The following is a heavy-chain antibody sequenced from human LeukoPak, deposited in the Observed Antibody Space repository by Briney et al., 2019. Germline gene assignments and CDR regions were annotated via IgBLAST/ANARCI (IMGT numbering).Heavy chain of an antibody. CDR2: IYYSGST. V-gene: IGHV4-39*07. Sequence: SETLSPTCTVSGGSISSSSYYWGWLRQPPGKGLEWIGSIYYSGSTYYNPSLKSRVTISLDTSKNQFSLKLSSVTAADTAVYYCARSIVGAINPFDYWGQGTLVTVSS. D-gene: IGHD1-26*01. CDR3: ARSIVGAINPFDY. CDR1: GGSISSSSYY. J-gene: IGHJ4*02.